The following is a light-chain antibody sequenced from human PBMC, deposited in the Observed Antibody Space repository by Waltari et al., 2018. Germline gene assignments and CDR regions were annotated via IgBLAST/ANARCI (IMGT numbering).Light chain of an antibody. CDR1: DSDVGAYDF. CDR3: SSHTTSSAPGV. Sequence: QSALTQPASVSGSPGQSITISCSGTDSDVGAYDFVSWYQQHPGKAPHLIIYEVSNRPSGISNRVSASKSGNTASLTISGLQAEDEADYYCSSHTTSSAPGVFGTGTRVTVL. V-gene: IGLV2-14*01. CDR2: EVS. J-gene: IGLJ1*01.